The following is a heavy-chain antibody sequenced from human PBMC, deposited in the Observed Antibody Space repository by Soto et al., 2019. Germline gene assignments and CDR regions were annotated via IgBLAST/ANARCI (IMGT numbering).Heavy chain of an antibody. V-gene: IGHV4-59*08. CDR2: IYYSGST. Sequence: SETLSLTCTVSGGSISSYYWSWIRQPPGKGLEWIGYIYYSGSTNYNPSLKSRVTISVDTSKNQFSLKLSSVTAADTAVYYCASSMVRGVIITGYYFDYWGQGTLVTVSS. CDR1: GGSISSYY. CDR3: ASSMVRGVIITGYYFDY. J-gene: IGHJ4*02. D-gene: IGHD3-10*01.